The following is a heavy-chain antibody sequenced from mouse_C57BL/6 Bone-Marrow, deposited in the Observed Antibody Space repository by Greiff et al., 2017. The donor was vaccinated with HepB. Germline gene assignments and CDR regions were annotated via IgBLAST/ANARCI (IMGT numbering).Heavy chain of an antibody. CDR1: GFTFNTYA. D-gene: IGHD2-3*01. Sequence: EVQLVESGGGLVQPKGSLKLSCAASGFTFNTYAMHWVRQAPGKGLEWVARISSKSSNYATYYADSVRDRFTISRDYSQSMLYLQMNNLTTEDTAMYYGVRDLPPDGYYPYYAMDDWGQGTSVTVSS. CDR3: VRDLPPDGYYPYYAMDD. J-gene: IGHJ4*01. CDR2: ISSKSSNYAT. V-gene: IGHV10-3*01.